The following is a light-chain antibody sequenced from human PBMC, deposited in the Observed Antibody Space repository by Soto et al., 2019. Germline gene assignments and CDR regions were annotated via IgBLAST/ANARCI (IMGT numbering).Light chain of an antibody. CDR1: SSDVGSYNL. J-gene: IGLJ2*01. CDR2: EGS. CDR3: CSYAGSSTSRVV. Sequence: QSALTQPASVSGSPGQSITISCTGTSSDVGSYNLVSWYQQHPGKAPKLMIYEGSKRPSGVSNRFSGSKSGNTASLTISGLQAEDEADYYCCSYAGSSTSRVVFGGVTKVTVL. V-gene: IGLV2-23*01.